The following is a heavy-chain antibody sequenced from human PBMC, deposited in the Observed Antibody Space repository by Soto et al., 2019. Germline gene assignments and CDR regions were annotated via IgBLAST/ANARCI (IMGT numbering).Heavy chain of an antibody. CDR2: INTDGGRS. V-gene: IGHV3-74*03. J-gene: IGHJ3*02. Sequence: EVQLVESGGDLVQPWGSLRLSCAASGFTFSGHWMHWVRQVPGKGLEWVSRINTDGGRSAYADSVKGRFTISRDNAKTTLYRQMNGLRAEDTAVYYCAREAGYCSRTSCYRRAFDTWGQGTTVTVSS. CDR1: GFTFSGHW. CDR3: AREAGYCSRTSCYRRAFDT. D-gene: IGHD2-2*01.